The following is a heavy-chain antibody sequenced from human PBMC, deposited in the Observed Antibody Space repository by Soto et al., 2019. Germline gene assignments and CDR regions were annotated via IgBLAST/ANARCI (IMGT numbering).Heavy chain of an antibody. CDR1: GFSLSTSGVG. CDR2: IYWDDDK. CDR3: AHMVGSPPSDNDYGELFDY. Sequence: QITLKESGPTLVKPTQTLTLTCTFSGFSLSTSGVGVGWIRQPPGKALEWLALIYWDDDKRYSPSLKSRLTITKDPXXNXVXXTMTNMDPVDTATYYCAHMVGSPPSDNDYGELFDYWGQGTLFTVSS. V-gene: IGHV2-5*02. D-gene: IGHD4-17*01. J-gene: IGHJ4*02.